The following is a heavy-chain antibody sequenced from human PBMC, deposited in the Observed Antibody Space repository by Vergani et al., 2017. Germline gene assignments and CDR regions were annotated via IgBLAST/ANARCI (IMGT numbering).Heavy chain of an antibody. J-gene: IGHJ4*02. Sequence: QVQLVESGGGLVKPGGSLRLSCAASGFTFSDYYMSWIRQAPGKGLEWVSYISSSSSYTNYADSVKGRFTISRDNAKNSLSLQMNSLRAEDTAVYYCARVDSYGYCGDYWGQGTLVTVSS. V-gene: IGHV3-11*05. CDR3: ARVDSYGYCGDY. D-gene: IGHD5-18*01. CDR2: ISSSSSYT. CDR1: GFTFSDYY.